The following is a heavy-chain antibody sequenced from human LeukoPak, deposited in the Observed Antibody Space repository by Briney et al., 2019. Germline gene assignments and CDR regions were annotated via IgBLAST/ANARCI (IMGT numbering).Heavy chain of an antibody. CDR1: GGSINSYY. CDR2: IHHGVSP. CDR3: ARDILMVGATHYFDY. V-gene: IGHV4-59*01. D-gene: IGHD1-26*01. J-gene: IGHJ4*02. Sequence: SETLSLTCTVSGGSINSYYWSWLRQPPGKGLEWIGCIHHGVSPTYNPSLKSRVTISVDTSKNQFSLKVNSVTAADTAVYYCARDILMVGATHYFDYWGQGTLVTVSS.